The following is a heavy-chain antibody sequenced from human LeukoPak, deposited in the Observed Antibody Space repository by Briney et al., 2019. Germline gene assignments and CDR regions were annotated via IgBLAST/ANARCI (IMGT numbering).Heavy chain of an antibody. CDR1: GYTFTGYG. V-gene: IGHV1-18*01. J-gene: IGHJ5*02. CDR3: ARPSSWYSDGWFDP. Sequence: ASVKVSCKASGYTFTGYGINWVRQAPGQGLEWMGWISAYNGNTNYAQKLQGRVTMTTDTSTSTAYMELRSLRSDDTAVYYCARPSSWYSDGWFDPWGQGTLVTVSS. CDR2: ISAYNGNT. D-gene: IGHD6-13*01.